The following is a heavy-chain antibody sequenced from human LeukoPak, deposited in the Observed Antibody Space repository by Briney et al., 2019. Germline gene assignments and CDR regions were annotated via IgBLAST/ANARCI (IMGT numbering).Heavy chain of an antibody. CDR1: GFTFSDYT. CDR3: ARDSAGYDY. J-gene: IGHJ4*02. CDR2: ITRSSSPI. V-gene: IGHV3-48*01. Sequence: EGSLRLSCAASGFTFSDYTMNWVRQAPGKGLEWLSYITRSSSPIYYADSVKGRFTTSRDNAKNSLYLQMNSLRAEDTAVYYCARDSAGYDYWGQGTLVTVSS. D-gene: IGHD5-12*01.